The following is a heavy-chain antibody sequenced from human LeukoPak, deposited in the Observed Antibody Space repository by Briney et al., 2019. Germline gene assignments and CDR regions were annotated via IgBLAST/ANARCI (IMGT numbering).Heavy chain of an antibody. V-gene: IGHV1-24*01. CDR2: FDPEDGET. J-gene: IGHJ4*02. CDR1: GYTLTELS. Sequence: ASVKVSCKVSGYTLTELSMHWVRQAPGKGLEWMGGFDPEDGETIYAQKFQGRVTMTEDTSTDTAYMELSSLRSEDTAVYYCATEGDYLYYFDYWGQGTLVTVSS. CDR3: ATEGDYLYYFDY. D-gene: IGHD4-17*01.